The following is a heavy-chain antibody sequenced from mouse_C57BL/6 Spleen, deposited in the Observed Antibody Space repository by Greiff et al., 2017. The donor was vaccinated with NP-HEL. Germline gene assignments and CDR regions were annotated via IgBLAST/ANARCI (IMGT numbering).Heavy chain of an antibody. J-gene: IGHJ4*01. V-gene: IGHV1-52*01. CDR2: IDPSDSET. Sequence: VKLQQPGAELVRPGSSVKLSCKASGYTFTSYWMHWVKQRPIQGLEWIGNIDPSDSETHYNQKFKDKATLTVDKSSSTAYMQLSSLTSEDSAVYYCARRSDGYYYYYAMDYWGQGTSVTVSS. CDR1: GYTFTSYW. D-gene: IGHD2-3*01. CDR3: ARRSDGYYYYYAMDY.